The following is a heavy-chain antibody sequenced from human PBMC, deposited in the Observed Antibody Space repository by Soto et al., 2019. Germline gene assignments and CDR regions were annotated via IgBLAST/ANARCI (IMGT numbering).Heavy chain of an antibody. CDR3: ARHPVSGSLHFDS. V-gene: IGHV1-18*04. J-gene: IGHJ4*02. CDR2: ISAYKGDT. CDR1: GYTFNTYG. Sequence: QVQLVQSGTEVKKPGASVKVSCKASGYTFNTYGVSWVRQAPGQGLEWMVRISAYKGDTNYAQELQGRRTMTTDTSTTTAYMELRSLRSDDTAVYYCARHPVSGSLHFDSWGQGTLVTVSS. D-gene: IGHD1-26*01.